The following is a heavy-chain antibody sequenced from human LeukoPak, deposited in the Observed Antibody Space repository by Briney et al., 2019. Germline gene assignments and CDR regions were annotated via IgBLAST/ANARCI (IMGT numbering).Heavy chain of an antibody. Sequence: GASVKVSCKAFGFSFASFGFNWGRQAPGQGLEWMGWINPNSGGTNYAQKFQGRVTMTRDTSISTAYMALSRLRSDDTAVYYCASRKTPYCGGDCYSGYYYYGMDVWGQGTTVTVSS. V-gene: IGHV1-2*02. CDR1: GFSFASFG. J-gene: IGHJ6*02. CDR3: ASRKTPYCGGDCYSGYYYYGMDV. D-gene: IGHD2-21*02. CDR2: INPNSGGT.